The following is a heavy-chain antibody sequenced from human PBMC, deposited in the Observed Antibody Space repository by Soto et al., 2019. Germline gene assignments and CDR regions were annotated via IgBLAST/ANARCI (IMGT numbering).Heavy chain of an antibody. CDR1: GFTFDDYA. Sequence: EVQLVESGGGLVQPGRSLRLSCAASGFTFDDYAMHWVRQAPGKGLEWVSGISWNSGSIGYADSVKGRFTISRDNAKNSRYLQMNRLRAEDTALYYCSKPHDYGDYAGMDVWGQGTTVTVSS. CDR2: ISWNSGSI. J-gene: IGHJ6*02. V-gene: IGHV3-9*01. D-gene: IGHD4-17*01. CDR3: SKPHDYGDYAGMDV.